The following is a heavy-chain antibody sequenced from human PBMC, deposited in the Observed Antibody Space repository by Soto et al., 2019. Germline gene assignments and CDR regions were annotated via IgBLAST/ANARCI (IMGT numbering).Heavy chain of an antibody. V-gene: IGHV1-46*01. Sequence: QVQLVQSGAEVKKPGASVKDSCKASGYTFTSYNIHWVRQAPGQGVEWVGMINPRGFFTTYAQKFRGRVTMTGDTSTSVVYMELTNLRSEDTAVYYCARAAGRFGELFLFDPWGQGTLVSVSS. CDR2: INPRGFFT. J-gene: IGHJ5*02. CDR1: GYTFTSYN. D-gene: IGHD3-10*01. CDR3: ARAAGRFGELFLFDP.